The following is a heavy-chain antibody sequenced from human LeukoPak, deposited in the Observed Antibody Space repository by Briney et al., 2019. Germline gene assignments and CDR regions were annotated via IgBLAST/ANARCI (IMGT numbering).Heavy chain of an antibody. V-gene: IGHV5-51*01. CDR1: GYSFNNFW. CDR2: IYPGDSDT. J-gene: IGHJ4*02. Sequence: GESLKISCKGSGYSFNNFWIGWVRPLPGKGLEWMGIIYPGDSDTRYNPSFQGHVTFSADKSISTAYLQWSSLKASDTAMFYCARRGSSGWEFFDYWGQGTLVTVSP. CDR3: ARRGSSGWEFFDY. D-gene: IGHD6-19*01.